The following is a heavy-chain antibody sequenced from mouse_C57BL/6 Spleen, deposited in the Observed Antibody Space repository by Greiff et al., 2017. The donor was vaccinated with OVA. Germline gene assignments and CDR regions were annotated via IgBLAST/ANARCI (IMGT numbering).Heavy chain of an antibody. V-gene: IGHV1-53*01. J-gene: IGHJ3*01. CDR1: GYTFTSYW. D-gene: IGHD3-2*02. CDR3: AREDGSSGSFAY. Sequence: QVHVKQPGTELVKPGASVKLSCKASGYTFTSYWMHWVKQRPGQGLEWIGNINPSNGGTIYNEKFKSKATLTVDKSSSTAYMQLSSLTSEDSAVYYCAREDGSSGSFAYWGQGTLVTVSA. CDR2: INPSNGGT.